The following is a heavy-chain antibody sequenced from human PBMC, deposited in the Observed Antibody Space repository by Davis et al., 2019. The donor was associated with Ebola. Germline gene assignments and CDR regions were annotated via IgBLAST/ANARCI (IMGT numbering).Heavy chain of an antibody. Sequence: PGGSLRLSCAASGFTFSGSAMHWVRQASGKGLEWVGRIRSKANSYATAYAASVKGRFTISRDNSKNTLYLQMNSLRAEDTAVYYCAKEYSVKIAVAGILDYWGQGTLVTVSS. CDR3: AKEYSVKIAVAGILDY. CDR1: GFTFSGSA. D-gene: IGHD6-19*01. CDR2: IRSKANSYAT. V-gene: IGHV3-73*01. J-gene: IGHJ4*02.